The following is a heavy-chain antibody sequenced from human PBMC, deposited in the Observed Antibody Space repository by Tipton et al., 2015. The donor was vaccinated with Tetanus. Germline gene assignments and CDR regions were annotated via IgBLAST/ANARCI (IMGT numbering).Heavy chain of an antibody. CDR1: GGSISSYY. V-gene: IGHV4-59*01. J-gene: IGHJ4*02. Sequence: TLSLTCTVSGGSISSYYWTWIRQPPGRGLEWIGYVHYSGSTNYSPSLRSRVTLSVDTSKNQFSLKLSSVTAADTAAYYCARGWGSSWYYFDNWGQGTLVTVSS. D-gene: IGHD6-13*01. CDR2: VHYSGST. CDR3: ARGWGSSWYYFDN.